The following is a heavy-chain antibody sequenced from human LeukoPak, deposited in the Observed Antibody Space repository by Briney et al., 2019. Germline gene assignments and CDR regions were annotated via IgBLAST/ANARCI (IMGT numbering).Heavy chain of an antibody. V-gene: IGHV3-66*01. CDR1: GFTLTRHA. CDR2: IYSGGST. J-gene: IGHJ4*02. Sequence: PGGSLRLSCAASGFTLTRHAMSWVRQAPGKGLEWVSVIYSGGSTYYADSVKGRFTISRDNSKNTLYLQMNSLRAEDTAVYYCARDWGLRGWGQGTLVTVSS. CDR3: ARDWGLRG. D-gene: IGHD4-17*01.